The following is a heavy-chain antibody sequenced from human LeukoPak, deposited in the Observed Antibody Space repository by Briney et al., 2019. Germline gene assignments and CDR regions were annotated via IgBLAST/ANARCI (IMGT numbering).Heavy chain of an antibody. CDR3: ARLGYYGSGTFGLPDAFDI. CDR2: IYPGDSDT. Sequence: GESLKISCKGPGYSFTSYWIGWVRQMPGKGLEWMGIIYPGDSDTRYSPSFQGQVTISADKSISTAYLQWSSLKASDTAMYFCARLGYYGSGTFGLPDAFDIWGQGTMVTVSS. J-gene: IGHJ3*02. V-gene: IGHV5-51*01. D-gene: IGHD3-10*01. CDR1: GYSFTSYW.